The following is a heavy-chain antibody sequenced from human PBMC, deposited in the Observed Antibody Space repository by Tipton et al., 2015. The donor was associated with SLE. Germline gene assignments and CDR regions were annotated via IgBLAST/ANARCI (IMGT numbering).Heavy chain of an antibody. CDR3: ASPGYSSD. CDR2: INHSGST. D-gene: IGHD6-25*01. CDR1: GGSFSGYY. Sequence: TLSLTCAVYGGSFSGYYWNWVRQPPGKGLEWIGEINHSGSTNYNPSLKSRATISVDTSKNQFSLKLSSVTAADTAVYYCASPGYSSDWGQGTLVTVSS. J-gene: IGHJ4*02. V-gene: IGHV4-34*01.